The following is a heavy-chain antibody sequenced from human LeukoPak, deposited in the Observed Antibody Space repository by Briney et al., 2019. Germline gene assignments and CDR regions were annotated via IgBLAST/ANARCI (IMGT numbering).Heavy chain of an antibody. Sequence: SEILSLTCTVSGYSISNDNWSWIRQPPGTGLEWIGYIYNSGSNKYNPSLKSRVTMSLDTSKNQFSLKLTSVTAADTAIYYCARGLPHYYGSGRIFDYWGQGTLVTVSS. J-gene: IGHJ4*02. CDR2: IYNSGSN. CDR1: GYSISNDN. CDR3: ARGLPHYYGSGRIFDY. V-gene: IGHV4-59*01. D-gene: IGHD3-10*01.